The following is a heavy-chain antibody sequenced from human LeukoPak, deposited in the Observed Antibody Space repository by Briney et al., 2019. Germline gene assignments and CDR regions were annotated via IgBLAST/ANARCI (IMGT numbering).Heavy chain of an antibody. D-gene: IGHD1-26*01. CDR3: ARDWDAMNNCFDP. J-gene: IGHJ5*02. CDR2: ISTNSDIR. CDR1: GYTFTNYG. V-gene: IGHV1-18*01. Sequence: GASVKVSCKASGYTFTNYGISWVRQAPGQELEWIGWISTNSDIRTYAQTLQGRFTMTTDTATTTAYMELNNLTFDDTAVYYCARDWDAMNNCFDPWGQGTPVTVSS.